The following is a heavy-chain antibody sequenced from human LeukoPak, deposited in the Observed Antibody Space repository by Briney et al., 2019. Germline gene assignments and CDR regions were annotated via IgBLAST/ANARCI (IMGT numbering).Heavy chain of an antibody. Sequence: PSETLSLTCTVSGGSINNYYWSWIRQPAGKGLEWVGCIYTRGSTNYTPSLKSRVTMSVDTSKNPFSLKLSSVTAADTAVYYCARGRYCSADVCSGGDAFDIWGQGTMVSVSS. D-gene: IGHD2-15*01. J-gene: IGHJ3*02. CDR2: IYTRGST. CDR3: ARGRYCSADVCSGGDAFDI. V-gene: IGHV4-4*07. CDR1: GGSINNYY.